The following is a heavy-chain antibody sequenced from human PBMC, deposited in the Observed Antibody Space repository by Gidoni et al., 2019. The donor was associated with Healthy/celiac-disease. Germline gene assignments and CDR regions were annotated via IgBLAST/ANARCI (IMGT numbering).Heavy chain of an antibody. J-gene: IGHJ4*02. D-gene: IGHD3-10*01. V-gene: IGHV3-23*01. CDR1: GFTFSSYA. Sequence: EVQLLESGGGLVQPGGSLRLSCAASGFTFSSYAMSWVRQAPGKGLEWVSAISGSGGSTYYADSVKGRFTISRDNSKNTLYLQMNSLRAEDTAVYYCANADSVRGVINDDDYWGQGTLVTVSS. CDR3: ANADSVRGVINDDDY. CDR2: ISGSGGST.